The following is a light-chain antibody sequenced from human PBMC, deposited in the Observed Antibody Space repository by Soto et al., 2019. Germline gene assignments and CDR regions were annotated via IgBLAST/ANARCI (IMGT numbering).Light chain of an antibody. Sequence: QSALTQPASVSGSPGQSITISCTGTSRDIGGYNFVSWYQHHPGKAPKLMIYEVNNRPSGVSSRFSGSKSGNTASLTISGLQTEDEADYYCSSFTTSSTLVVFGGGTKLTVL. J-gene: IGLJ2*01. V-gene: IGLV2-14*01. CDR1: SRDIGGYNF. CDR3: SSFTTSSTLVV. CDR2: EVN.